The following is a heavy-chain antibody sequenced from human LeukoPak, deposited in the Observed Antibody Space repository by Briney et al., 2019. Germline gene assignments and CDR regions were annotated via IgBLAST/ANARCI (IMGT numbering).Heavy chain of an antibody. Sequence: GGSLRLSCATSGFTFSSYGIHWVRQAPGKGLEWVAFISHDGTNKYYADSVKGRFTLSRDNSKNTLYLQMNSLRAEDTAVYYCARLRYPCSSTSCYVDTATPYFDYWGQGTLVTVSS. V-gene: IGHV3-30*03. D-gene: IGHD2-2*01. J-gene: IGHJ4*02. CDR1: GFTFSSYG. CDR2: ISHDGTNK. CDR3: ARLRYPCSSTSCYVDTATPYFDY.